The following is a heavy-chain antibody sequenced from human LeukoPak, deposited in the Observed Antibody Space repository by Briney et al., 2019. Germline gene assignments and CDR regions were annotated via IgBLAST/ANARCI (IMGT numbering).Heavy chain of an antibody. CDR3: ARRRYYDSSGYYLDY. V-gene: IGHV1-2*04. Sequence: ASVKVSCKASGYTFTCYYMHWVRQAPGQGLEWMGWTNPNSGGTNYAQKFQGWVTMTRDTSISTAYMELSRLRSDDTAVYYCARRRYYDSSGYYLDYWGQGTLVTVSS. CDR2: TNPNSGGT. J-gene: IGHJ4*02. D-gene: IGHD3-22*01. CDR1: GYTFTCYY.